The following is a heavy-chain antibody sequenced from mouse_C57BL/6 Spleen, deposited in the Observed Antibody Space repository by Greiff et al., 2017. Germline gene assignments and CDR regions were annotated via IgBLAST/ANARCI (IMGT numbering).Heavy chain of an antibody. CDR3: AKDYYGNTYAMDY. Sequence: VKLLESGPGLVAPSQSLSITCTVSGFSLTSYGVSWVRQPPGKGLEWLGVIWGEGSTNYHSALISRLSISKNNSKSHVFLKLNSLQTDYAATYYSAKDYYGNTYAMDYWGQGTSVTVSS. CDR1: GFSLTSYG. J-gene: IGHJ4*01. D-gene: IGHD1-1*01. CDR2: IWGEGST. V-gene: IGHV2-3*01.